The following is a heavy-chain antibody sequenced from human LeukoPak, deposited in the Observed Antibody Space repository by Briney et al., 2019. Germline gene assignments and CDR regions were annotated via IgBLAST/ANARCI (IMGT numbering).Heavy chain of an antibody. CDR1: GGSISSYY. J-gene: IGHJ4*02. Sequence: PSETLSLTCAASGGSISSYYWSWIRQPPGKGLEWIGYIYYSGSTNYNPSLKSRVTISVDTTKNQFSPKLSSVTAADTAAYYCARGGPRYFDWLPFDYWGQGTLVTVSS. D-gene: IGHD3-9*01. CDR3: ARGGPRYFDWLPFDY. CDR2: IYYSGST. V-gene: IGHV4-59*08.